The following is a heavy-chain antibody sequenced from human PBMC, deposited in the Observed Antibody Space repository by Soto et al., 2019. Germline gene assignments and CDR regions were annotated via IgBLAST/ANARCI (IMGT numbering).Heavy chain of an antibody. V-gene: IGHV1-3*01. CDR3: ERDIFGLFTPAVSDF. CDR1: GYTFTTYA. D-gene: IGHD2-2*01. Sequence: AAVKVSCKASGYTFTTYAIHWGRQAPGQRLEWMGWVNAENGDTKYSQKFQGRVTITVDTSATTAYMDMSSLRSQDKAVYYCERDIFGLFTPAVSDFWGQGTMVTVSS. CDR2: VNAENGDT. J-gene: IGHJ3*01.